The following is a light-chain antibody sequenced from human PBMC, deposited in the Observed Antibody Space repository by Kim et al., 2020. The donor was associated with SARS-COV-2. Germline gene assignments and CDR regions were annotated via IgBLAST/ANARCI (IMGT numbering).Light chain of an antibody. V-gene: IGKV1-39*01. CDR2: AAS. Sequence: ASLGDRVTIPCRASQSISSYLNWYQQKPGKAPKLLIYAASSLQSGVPSRFSGSGSGTDFTLTISSLQPEDFATYYCQQSYSTPLTFGGGTKVEIK. CDR3: QQSYSTPLT. CDR1: QSISSY. J-gene: IGKJ4*01.